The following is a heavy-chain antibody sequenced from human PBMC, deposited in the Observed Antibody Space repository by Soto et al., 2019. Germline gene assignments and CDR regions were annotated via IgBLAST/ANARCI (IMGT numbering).Heavy chain of an antibody. V-gene: IGHV1-3*04. Sequence: QVQLVQSGSEVKKPGASVKVSCKASGYIFTSHAIHWVRQAPGQRFEWMGWINTGNGDTKSSQKLQGRVTVSGETYATTASMELSGLRAEDTAEYYWARDGRANADLVVVPNHVKDRGDYELVDNSYSMDVWGKGNRVSVSS. CDR2: INTGNGDT. J-gene: IGHJ6*03. CDR1: GYIFTSHA. CDR3: ARDGRANADLVVVPNHVKDRGDYELVDNSYSMDV. D-gene: IGHD2-2*01.